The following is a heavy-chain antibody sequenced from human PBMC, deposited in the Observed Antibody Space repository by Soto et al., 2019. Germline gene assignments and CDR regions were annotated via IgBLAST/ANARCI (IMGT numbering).Heavy chain of an antibody. CDR3: AREEGSGETNDY. V-gene: IGHV3-74*01. J-gene: IGHJ4*02. Sequence: EVQLVESGGGLVQPGGSLRLSCAASGFTFSSYWMHWVGQAPGKGLVWVSRINSDGSSTSYADSVKGRFTISRDNAKNTLYLQMNSLRAEDTAVYYCAREEGSGETNDYWGQGTLVTVSS. CDR2: INSDGSST. D-gene: IGHD7-27*01. CDR1: GFTFSSYW.